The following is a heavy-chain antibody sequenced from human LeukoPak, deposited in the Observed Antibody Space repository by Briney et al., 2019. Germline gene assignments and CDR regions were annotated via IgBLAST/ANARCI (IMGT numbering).Heavy chain of an antibody. CDR2: INHSGST. Sequence: SETLSLTCAVYGGSFSDYYWSWIRQPPGKGLEWIGEINHSGSTNYNPSLKSRVTISVDTSKNQFSLKLSSVTAADTAVYYCARGRSNYYGSGSSRSALIYWGQGTLVTVSS. CDR1: GGSFSDYY. D-gene: IGHD3-10*01. V-gene: IGHV4-34*01. J-gene: IGHJ4*02. CDR3: ARGRSNYYGSGSSRSALIY.